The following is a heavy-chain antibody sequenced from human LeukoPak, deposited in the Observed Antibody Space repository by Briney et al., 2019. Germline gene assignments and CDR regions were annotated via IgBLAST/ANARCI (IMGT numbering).Heavy chain of an antibody. CDR1: GFTFSTYW. D-gene: IGHD1-26*01. V-gene: IGHV3-74*01. CDR2: INSDGSDT. Sequence: GGSLRLSCAASGFTFSTYWMHWVRQAPGKGLVWVSRINSDGSDTNYADSVKGRFTISRDNAKNTLFLQMSSLRAEDTAVYYCARLWYSGSYHYHYYMDVWGKGTTVTISS. CDR3: ARLWYSGSYHYHYYMDV. J-gene: IGHJ6*03.